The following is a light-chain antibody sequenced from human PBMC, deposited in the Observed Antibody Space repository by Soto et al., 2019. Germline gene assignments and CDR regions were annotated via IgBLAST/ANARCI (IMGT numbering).Light chain of an antibody. CDR2: DVS. J-gene: IGLJ2*01. CDR1: SSDVGGYNY. Sequence: QSALTQPASVSGSPGQSITISCTGTSSDVGGYNYVSWYQQHPGKAPKLLIYDVSNRPSGVSNRFSGSKAGTTASLTIAGLQDEDEADYYCSSYTSSILFGGGTKLTVL. CDR3: SSYTSSIL. V-gene: IGLV2-14*01.